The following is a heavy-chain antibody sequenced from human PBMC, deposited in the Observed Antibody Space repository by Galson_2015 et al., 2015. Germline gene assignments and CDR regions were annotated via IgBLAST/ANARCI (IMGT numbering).Heavy chain of an antibody. J-gene: IGHJ3*02. D-gene: IGHD6-19*01. CDR2: IDWEDDE. V-gene: IGHV2-70*11. Sequence: PALVKPTQTLTLTCTFSGFSLSTSGMCVGWIRQPPGKALEWLARIDWEDDEYYSTTLKTRLTISKDTSKNQVVLTMTNMDPVDTATYYCARTVAGNLRDAFDIWGQGTMVTVSS. CDR1: GFSLSTSGMC. CDR3: ARTVAGNLRDAFDI.